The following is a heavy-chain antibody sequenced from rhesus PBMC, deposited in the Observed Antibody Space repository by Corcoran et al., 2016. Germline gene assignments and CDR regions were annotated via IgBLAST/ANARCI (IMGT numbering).Heavy chain of an antibody. J-gene: IGHJ4*01. CDR2: IGGCSGST. CDR3: ARLNWNSLDY. Sequence: QVQLQESGPGLVKASETLSLTCAVSGGSVSNSNWWTWIRKPPGKGLEWIGYIGGCSGSTSYNPSLKSRVTISRDTSHSQVSLKLNSVTAADTAVYYCARLNWNSLDYWGQGVLVTVSS. V-gene: IGHV4-65*01. D-gene: IGHD1-26*01. CDR1: GGSVSNSNW.